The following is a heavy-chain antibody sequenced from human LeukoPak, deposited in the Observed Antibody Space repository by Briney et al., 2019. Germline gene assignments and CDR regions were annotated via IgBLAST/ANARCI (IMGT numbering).Heavy chain of an antibody. CDR2: IYYSGST. J-gene: IGHJ4*02. Sequence: PSETLSLTCTVSGGSISSSSYYWGWIRQPPGKGLEWIGSIYYSGSTYYNPSLKSRVTISVDTSKNQFSLKLSSVTAADTAVYYCAAVGRGFDYWGQGTLVTVSS. CDR1: GGSISSSSYY. V-gene: IGHV4-39*07. D-gene: IGHD4-23*01. CDR3: AAVGRGFDY.